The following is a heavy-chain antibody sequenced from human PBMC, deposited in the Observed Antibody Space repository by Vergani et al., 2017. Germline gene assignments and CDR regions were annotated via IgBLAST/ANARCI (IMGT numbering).Heavy chain of an antibody. D-gene: IGHD3-10*01. J-gene: IGHJ6*02. CDR2: ISGSGGST. CDR3: AKGNWFGRDGFYYGMDV. V-gene: IGHV3-23*01. Sequence: EVQLLESGGGLVQPGGSLRLSCAASGFTFSSYAMSWVRQAPGKGLEWVSAISGSGGSTYYADSVKGRFTISRDNSKNTLYLQMNSLRAEDTAVYYCAKGNWFGRDGFYYGMDVWGQGTTVTVSS. CDR1: GFTFSSYA.